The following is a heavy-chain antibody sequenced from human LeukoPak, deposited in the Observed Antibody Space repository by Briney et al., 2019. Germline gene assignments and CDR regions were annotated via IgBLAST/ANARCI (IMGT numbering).Heavy chain of an antibody. CDR1: GFTFSSYG. CDR3: ARTTKEFDILTGYYFDY. V-gene: IGHV3-30*02. J-gene: IGHJ4*02. CDR2: IRYDGSNK. Sequence: PGGSLRLSCAASGFTFSSYGMHWVRQAPGKGLEWVAFIRYDGSNKYYADSVKGRFTISRDNSKNTLYLQMNSLRAEDTAVYYCARTTKEFDILTGYYFDYWGQGTLVTASS. D-gene: IGHD3-9*01.